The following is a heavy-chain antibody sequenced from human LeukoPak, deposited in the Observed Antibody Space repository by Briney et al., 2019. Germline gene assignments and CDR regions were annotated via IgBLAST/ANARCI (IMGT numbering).Heavy chain of an antibody. J-gene: IGHJ4*02. Sequence: GGSLRLSCAASGFTFSSYAMSWVHQAPGRGLEWVSTISGSGGSTYYADSVKGRFTISRDNSKNTLYLQMNSLRAEDTAVYYCAKGTGSYYFRFDYWGQGTLVTVSS. CDR3: AKGTGSYYFRFDY. V-gene: IGHV3-23*01. D-gene: IGHD1-26*01. CDR2: ISGSGGST. CDR1: GFTFSSYA.